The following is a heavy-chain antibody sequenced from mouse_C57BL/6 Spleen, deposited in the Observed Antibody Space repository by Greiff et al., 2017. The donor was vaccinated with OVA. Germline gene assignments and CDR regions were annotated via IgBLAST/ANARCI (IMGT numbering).Heavy chain of an antibody. CDR3: ARSKVTTHWYFDV. CDR1: GYTFTNYW. J-gene: IGHJ1*03. Sequence: QVQLKQSGAELVRPGTSVKMSCKASGYTFTNYWIGWAKQRPGHGLEWIGDIYPGGGYTNYNEKFKGKATLTADKSSSTAYMQFSSLTSEDSAIYYCARSKVTTHWYFDVWGTGTTVTVSS. V-gene: IGHV1-63*01. D-gene: IGHD2-3*01. CDR2: IYPGGGYT.